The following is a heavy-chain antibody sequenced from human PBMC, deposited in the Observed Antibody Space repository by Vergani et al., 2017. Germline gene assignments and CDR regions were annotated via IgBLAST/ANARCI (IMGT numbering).Heavy chain of an antibody. V-gene: IGHV2-5*01. D-gene: IGHD3-16*02. Sequence: QITLRESGPAVVKPTQTLTLTCSFSGFSLTTPGVGVGWVRQPPGQALVWLAVIYWNDNKHYRPSLENRVTIPKDTSKNQVVFAMTHMDHVDTATIYCAHTPRVVAYFFDFWGRGVLVTVSS. CDR3: AHTPRVVAYFFDF. J-gene: IGHJ4*02. CDR2: IYWNDNK. CDR1: GFSLTTPGVG.